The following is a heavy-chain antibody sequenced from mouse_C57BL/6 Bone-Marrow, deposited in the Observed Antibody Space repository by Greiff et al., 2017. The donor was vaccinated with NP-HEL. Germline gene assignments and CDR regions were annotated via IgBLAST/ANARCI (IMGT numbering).Heavy chain of an antibody. CDR1: GYTFTSYW. CDR3: ARGTGGGGGFAY. CDR2: IHPNSGST. V-gene: IGHV1-64*01. Sequence: QVQLQQSGAELVKPGASVKLSCKASGYTFTSYWMHWVKQRPGQGLEWIGMIHPNSGSTNYNEKFKSKATLTVDTSSSTAYMQLSSLTSEDSAVYYCARGTGGGGGFAYWGQGTLVTVSA. D-gene: IGHD2-14*01. J-gene: IGHJ3*01.